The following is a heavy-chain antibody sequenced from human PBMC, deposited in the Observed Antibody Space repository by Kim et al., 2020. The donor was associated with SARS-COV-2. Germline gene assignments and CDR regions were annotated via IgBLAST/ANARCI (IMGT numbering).Heavy chain of an antibody. Sequence: SETLSLTCTVSGGSISSSSYYWGWIRQPPGKGLEWIGSIYYSGSTYYNPSLKSRVTISVDTSKNQFSLKLSSVTAADTAVYYCARDRGDYSGYDYFDYWGQGTLVTVSS. J-gene: IGHJ4*02. D-gene: IGHD5-12*01. CDR2: IYYSGST. CDR1: GGSISSSSYY. V-gene: IGHV4-39*07. CDR3: ARDRGDYSGYDYFDY.